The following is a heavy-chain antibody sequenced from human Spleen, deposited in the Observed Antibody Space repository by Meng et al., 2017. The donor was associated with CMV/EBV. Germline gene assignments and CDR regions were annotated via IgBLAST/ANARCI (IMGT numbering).Heavy chain of an antibody. V-gene: IGHV6-1*01. Sequence: LRLSCALSGDSVSSNTAVWNWIRQSPSRGLEWLGRTFYRSEWYSDYALSVKSRISITPDTSQNQFSLQLKSVTPADTAIYYCARVGLSGSHWAYFDSWGQGALVTVSS. CDR1: GDSVSSNTAV. CDR3: ARVGLSGSHWAYFDS. CDR2: TFYRSEWYS. J-gene: IGHJ4*02. D-gene: IGHD1-26*01.